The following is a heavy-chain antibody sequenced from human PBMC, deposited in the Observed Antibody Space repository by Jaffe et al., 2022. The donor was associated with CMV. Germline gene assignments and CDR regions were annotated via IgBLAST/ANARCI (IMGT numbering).Heavy chain of an antibody. Sequence: EVQLVESGGGLVQPGGSLRLSCSASGFTFSSYAMHWVRQAPGKGLEYVSAISSNGGSTYYADSVKGRFTISRDNSKNTLYLQMSSLRAEDTAVYYCVIGAGYDFWSGYYPEDYYYYMDVWGKGTTVTVSS. CDR1: GFTFSSYA. CDR3: VIGAGYDFWSGYYPEDYYYYMDV. J-gene: IGHJ6*03. D-gene: IGHD3-3*01. V-gene: IGHV3-64D*06. CDR2: ISSNGGST.